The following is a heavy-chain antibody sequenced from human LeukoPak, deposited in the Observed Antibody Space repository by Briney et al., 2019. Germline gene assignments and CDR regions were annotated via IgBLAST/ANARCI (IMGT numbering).Heavy chain of an antibody. V-gene: IGHV3-15*01. Sequence: GGSLRLSCAASGFTFSNAWMSWVRQAPGKGLEWVGCIKSKTDGGTTDYAAPVKGRFTISRDDSKNTLYLQMNSLKTEDTAVYYCTTDHPRVVVIPGGIDYWGQGTLVTVSS. J-gene: IGHJ4*02. CDR2: IKSKTDGGTT. D-gene: IGHD3-22*01. CDR1: GFTFSNAW. CDR3: TTDHPRVVVIPGGIDY.